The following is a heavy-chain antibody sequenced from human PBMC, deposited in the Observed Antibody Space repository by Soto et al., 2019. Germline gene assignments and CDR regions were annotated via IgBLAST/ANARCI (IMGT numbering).Heavy chain of an antibody. CDR1: GGSISSGGYY. V-gene: IGHV4-31*03. CDR2: IYYSGST. J-gene: IGHJ5*02. CDR3: ARSSIAARRGGGSNWFDP. Sequence: SETLSLTCTVSGGSISSGGYYWSWIRQHPGKGLEWIGYIYYSGSTYYDPSLKSRVTISVDASKNQFSLKLSSVTAADTAVYYCARSSIAARRGGGSNWFDPWGQGTLVTVSS. D-gene: IGHD6-6*01.